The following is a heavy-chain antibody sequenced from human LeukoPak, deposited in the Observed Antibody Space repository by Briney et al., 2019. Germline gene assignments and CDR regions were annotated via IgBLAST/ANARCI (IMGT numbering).Heavy chain of an antibody. Sequence: GGSLRLSCAASGFTFSTFGMSWVRQAPGKGLEWVSGISGSGGRTYYTDSVKGRFTISRDNSKKMMYLQMHSVRGEDTAVYYCVAVAATGIDYWGQGTLVSVSS. J-gene: IGHJ4*02. CDR1: GFTFSTFG. D-gene: IGHD6-19*01. CDR2: ISGSGGRT. CDR3: VAVAATGIDY. V-gene: IGHV3-23*01.